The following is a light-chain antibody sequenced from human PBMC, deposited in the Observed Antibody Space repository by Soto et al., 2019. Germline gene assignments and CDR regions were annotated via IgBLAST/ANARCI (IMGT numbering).Light chain of an antibody. CDR3: QQTYNTHYT. CDR1: QSIGNY. J-gene: IGKJ2*01. Sequence: IQMTQSPSSLSASVGDRVTITCRASQSIGNYLNWYQQQPGKAPKLLIYAASTLQSGVPSRFSGSGSGTDFTLTFSSLQPEDFATYYCQQTYNTHYTFAQGTKVDIK. CDR2: AAS. V-gene: IGKV1-39*01.